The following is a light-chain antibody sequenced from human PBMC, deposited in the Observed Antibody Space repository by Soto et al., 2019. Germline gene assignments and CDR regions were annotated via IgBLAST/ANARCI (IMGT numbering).Light chain of an antibody. Sequence: EIVLTQSPGTLSLSPGERATLSCRASQSVSSSYLAWYQQKPGQAPRLLIYGASSRATGIPDRFSGSGSGTDFTLIISRLEPEDFAVYYCQQYGSSRWMFGQGTKVEIK. V-gene: IGKV3-20*01. CDR1: QSVSSSY. J-gene: IGKJ1*01. CDR2: GAS. CDR3: QQYGSSRWM.